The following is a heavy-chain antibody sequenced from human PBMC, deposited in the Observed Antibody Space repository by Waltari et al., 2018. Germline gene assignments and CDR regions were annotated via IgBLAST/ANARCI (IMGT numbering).Heavy chain of an antibody. V-gene: IGHV3-48*04. CDR2: ISSGGTLI. J-gene: IGHJ4*02. CDR3: ARAPGMSLDY. CDR1: GFTFSNYI. Sequence: EVQLVESGGGLVQPGGSLRLSCAASGFTFSNYIMNWVRQAPGKGLEWLSYISSGGTLIYYADSVKGRFTISRDDAKNSLYLQMNSLRAEDTAVYYCARAPGMSLDYWGQGSLVTVSS.